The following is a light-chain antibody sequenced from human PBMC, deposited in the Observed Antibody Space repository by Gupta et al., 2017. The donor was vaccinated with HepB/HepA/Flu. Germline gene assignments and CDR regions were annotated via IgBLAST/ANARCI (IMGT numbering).Light chain of an antibody. CDR3: SSDTSSSTRV. Sequence: SALTEPASVRVSPGQSLHLSCTGTSSDVGGYKYGSWYQQHPGTAPKLMIYDVSNRPSGVSNRFSGSKSGNTASLTIAGLQAEDDADYYCSSDTSSSTRVFGGGTKLTVL. J-gene: IGLJ2*01. CDR1: SSDVGGYKY. CDR2: DVS. V-gene: IGLV2-14*03.